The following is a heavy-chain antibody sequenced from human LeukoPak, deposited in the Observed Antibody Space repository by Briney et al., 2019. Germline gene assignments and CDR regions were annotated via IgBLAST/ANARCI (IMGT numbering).Heavy chain of an antibody. CDR2: IYYSGST. CDR3: ARENGDPSPYFDY. V-gene: IGHV4-39*07. J-gene: IGHJ4*02. D-gene: IGHD4-17*01. Sequence: SETLSLTCTVSGDSISSSGYYWDWIRQPPGKGLEWIASIYYSGSTYYNPSLKSRVTMSVDTSKNQFSLKLSSVTAADTAVYYCARENGDPSPYFDYWGQGTLVTVSS. CDR1: GDSISSSGYY.